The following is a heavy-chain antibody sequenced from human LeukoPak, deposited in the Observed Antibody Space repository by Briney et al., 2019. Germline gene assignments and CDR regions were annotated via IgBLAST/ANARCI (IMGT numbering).Heavy chain of an antibody. CDR2: IYHGRGI. Sequence: SETLSLTCAVSGYSISSGYYWGWIRQPPGKGLEWIGSIYHGRGIYYNPSLRSRVTISEDTPKNQFFLRLNSVNAADSAVYYCARTGLAAVGGGADYWGQGTLVTVSS. CDR1: GYSISSGYY. CDR3: ARTGLAAVGGGADY. D-gene: IGHD6-13*01. J-gene: IGHJ4*02. V-gene: IGHV4-38-2*01.